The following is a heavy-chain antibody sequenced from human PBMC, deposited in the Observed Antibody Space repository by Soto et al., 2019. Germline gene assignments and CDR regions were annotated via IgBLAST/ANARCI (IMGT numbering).Heavy chain of an antibody. CDR3: ARDRYRGAPRGRWFEP. CDR2: INPNSGNI. J-gene: IGHJ5*02. D-gene: IGHD3-10*01. CDR1: GNTFTSYD. V-gene: IGHV1-8*01. Sequence: ASVKVSCKASGNTFTSYDINWVREATGHGLEWMGWINPNSGNISYAQKFQGRVTMTRDTSTSTVYMELSSLRSEDTAVYYCARDRYRGAPRGRWFEPWGKGTLVTVS.